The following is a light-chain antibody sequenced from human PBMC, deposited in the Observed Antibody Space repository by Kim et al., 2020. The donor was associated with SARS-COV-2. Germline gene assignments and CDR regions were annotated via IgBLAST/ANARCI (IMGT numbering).Light chain of an antibody. CDR1: PSVSSSY. J-gene: IGKJ4*01. Sequence: SPGERATLSCRASPSVSSSYLAWYQQKPGQAPRLLIDGASSRATGIPDRFSGSGSGTDFTLTISRLEPEDFAVYYCQQYGSSPLTFGGGTKVDIK. CDR3: QQYGSSPLT. V-gene: IGKV3-20*01. CDR2: GAS.